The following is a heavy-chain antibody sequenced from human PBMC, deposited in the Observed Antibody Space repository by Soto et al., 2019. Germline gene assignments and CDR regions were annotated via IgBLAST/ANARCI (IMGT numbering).Heavy chain of an antibody. D-gene: IGHD3-3*01. CDR1: GFTFSSYG. V-gene: IGHV3-33*01. Sequence: GGSLRLSCAASGFTFSSYGMHWVRQAPGKGLEWVAVIWYDGSNKYYADSVKGRFTISRDNSKNTLYLQMNSLRAEDTAVYYCARTLGGDFCSGFTGMDVWGQGTTVTVSS. CDR3: ARTLGGDFCSGFTGMDV. CDR2: IWYDGSNK. J-gene: IGHJ6*02.